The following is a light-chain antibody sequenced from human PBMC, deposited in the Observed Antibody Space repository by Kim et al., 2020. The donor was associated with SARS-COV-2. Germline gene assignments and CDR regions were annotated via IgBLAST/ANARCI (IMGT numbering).Light chain of an antibody. CDR2: DNN. V-gene: IGLV1-51*01. Sequence: GQKVTITCAGSSSNIGTNYVTSYHHLPATAPNVLIYDNNKRPSGIPHRYSGSKSGTSATLGITGRQTGDEADYYCGTWDSSLSAAVFGGVTQLTVL. CDR3: GTWDSSLSAAV. J-gene: IGLJ7*01. CDR1: SSNIGTNY.